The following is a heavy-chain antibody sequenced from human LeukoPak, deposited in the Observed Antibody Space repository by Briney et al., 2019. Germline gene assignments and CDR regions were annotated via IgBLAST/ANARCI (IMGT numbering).Heavy chain of an antibody. Sequence: GGSLRLSCAASEFTFSSYVMHWVRQAPGKGLEWVAVISYDGSNKYYADSVKGRFTISRDNSKNTLYLQMDSLRAEDTAVYYCARDQSAGYSTTGSSSWGRLGDWGQGTLVTVSS. J-gene: IGHJ4*02. D-gene: IGHD2/OR15-2a*01. CDR2: ISYDGSNK. V-gene: IGHV3-30-3*01. CDR3: ARDQSAGYSTTGSSSWGRLGD. CDR1: EFTFSSYV.